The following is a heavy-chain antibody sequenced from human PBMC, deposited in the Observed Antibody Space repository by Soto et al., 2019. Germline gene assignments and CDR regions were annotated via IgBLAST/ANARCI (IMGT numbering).Heavy chain of an antibody. V-gene: IGHV3-33*01. J-gene: IGHJ6*03. CDR1: GFTFSSYG. D-gene: IGHD4-17*01. CDR2: IWYDGSNK. CDR3: ARARTVTHYYYYYYMDV. Sequence: GGSLRLSCAASGFTFSSYGMHWVRQAPDKGLEWVAVIWYDGSNKYYADSVKGRFTISRDNSKNTLYLQMNSLRAEDTAVYYCARARTVTHYYYYYYMDVWGKGTTVTVSS.